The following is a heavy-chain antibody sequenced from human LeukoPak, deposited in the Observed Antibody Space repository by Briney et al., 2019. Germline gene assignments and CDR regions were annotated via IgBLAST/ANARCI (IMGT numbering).Heavy chain of an antibody. Sequence: SQTLSLTCTVSGASISIGFYYWIWLRQHPGKGLEWVGYIYYSGSTYYTPSLKSRVTMSVYTSKNQFSLKLSAVTAADTAGYYCARGPYRNFFDYWGQGTLVTVCS. CDR3: ARGPYRNFFDY. V-gene: IGHV4-31*03. J-gene: IGHJ4*02. D-gene: IGHD4-11*01. CDR2: IYYSGST. CDR1: GASISIGFYY.